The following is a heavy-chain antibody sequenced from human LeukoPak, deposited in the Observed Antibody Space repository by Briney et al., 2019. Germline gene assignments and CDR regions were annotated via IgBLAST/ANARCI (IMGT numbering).Heavy chain of an antibody. D-gene: IGHD2-15*01. CDR2: ISSSSSTV. CDR3: AREEASGGSCYFDY. V-gene: IGHV3-48*01. CDR1: GFTFSRYS. Sequence: PGGSLRLSCAASGFTFSRYSMNWVRQAPGKGLEWVSYISSSSSTVYYADSVKGRFTISRDNSKNTLYLQMNSLRAEDTAVYYCAREEASGGSCYFDYWGQGTLVTVSS. J-gene: IGHJ4*02.